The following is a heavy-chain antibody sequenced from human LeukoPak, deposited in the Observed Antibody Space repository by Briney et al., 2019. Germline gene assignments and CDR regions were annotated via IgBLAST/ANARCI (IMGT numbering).Heavy chain of an antibody. CDR2: ISYDGSNK. Sequence: GRSLRLSCAASGFTFSSYGMHWVRQAPGKGLEWVAVISYDGSNKYYADSVKGRFTISRDNSKNTLYLQMNSLRAEDTAVYYCARDFPPDYGDYFDYWGQGTLVTVSS. D-gene: IGHD4-17*01. CDR3: ARDFPPDYGDYFDY. V-gene: IGHV3-30*03. J-gene: IGHJ4*02. CDR1: GFTFSSYG.